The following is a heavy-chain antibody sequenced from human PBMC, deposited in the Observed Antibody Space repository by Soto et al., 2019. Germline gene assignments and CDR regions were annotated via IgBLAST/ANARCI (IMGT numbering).Heavy chain of an antibody. J-gene: IGHJ4*02. CDR1: GLIFSNYR. Sequence: VQLVESGGGLVQPGGSLRLSCAASGLIFSNYRMHLVRQAPGKGLVWVSCISTDGSITNYADSVKGRFTVSRDNAKNTLYLQMNSLRAEDTALYYCARDTDGLHYWGQGTMVTVSS. CDR3: ARDTDGLHY. CDR2: ISTDGSIT. V-gene: IGHV3-74*01.